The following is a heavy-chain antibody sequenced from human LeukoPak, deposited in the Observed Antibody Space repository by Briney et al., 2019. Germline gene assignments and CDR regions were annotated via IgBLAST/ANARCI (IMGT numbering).Heavy chain of an antibody. Sequence: GGSLRLSCAASKFTFSSYSMNWVRQSPGRGLEWVANIKQDGSEKYYVDSVKGRFTISRDNAKNSLFLQMNSLRAEDTAVYYCARHAFLDYWGQGTLVTVSS. CDR3: ARHAFLDY. J-gene: IGHJ4*02. CDR2: IKQDGSEK. V-gene: IGHV3-7*04. D-gene: IGHD2/OR15-2a*01. CDR1: KFTFSSYS.